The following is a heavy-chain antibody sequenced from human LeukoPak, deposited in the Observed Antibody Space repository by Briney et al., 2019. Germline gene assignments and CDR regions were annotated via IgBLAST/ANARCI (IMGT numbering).Heavy chain of an antibody. Sequence: AGGSLRLSCADSGSTFSSYAMSWVRQAPGKGLEWASIIGGVSESFYYADSVKGRFTVSRDNSKDTLYLQINSLRDEDTAVYYCARRWLGDPYGMDVWGQGTTVSVSS. V-gene: IGHV3-23*01. D-gene: IGHD3-10*01. CDR3: ARRWLGDPYGMDV. CDR1: GSTFSSYA. CDR2: IGGVSESF. J-gene: IGHJ6*02.